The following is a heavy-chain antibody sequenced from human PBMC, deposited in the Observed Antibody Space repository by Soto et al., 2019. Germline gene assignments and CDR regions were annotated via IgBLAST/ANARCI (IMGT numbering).Heavy chain of an antibody. V-gene: IGHV4-59*01. CDR3: ARALGGPPGNITCSAP. CDR1: GGSISSYY. Sequence: PSETLSLTCTVSGGSISSYYWSWIRQPPGKGLEWIGYIYYSGSTNYNPSLKSRVTISVDTSKNQFSLKLSSVSAADPACFYCARALGGPPGNITCSAPWGQETWVTVSS. CDR2: IYYSGST. J-gene: IGHJ5*02. D-gene: IGHD3-16*01.